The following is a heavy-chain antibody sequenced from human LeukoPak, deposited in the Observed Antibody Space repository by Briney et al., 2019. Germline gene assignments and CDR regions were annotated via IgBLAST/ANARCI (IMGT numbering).Heavy chain of an antibody. Sequence: ASVNVSCKASGYTFTSYDINWVRQATGQGLEWMGWMNPNSGNTGYAQKFQGRVTMTRNTSISTAYMELSSLRSEDTAVYYCASRVTYYYGMDVWGQGTTVTVSS. CDR1: GYTFTSYD. D-gene: IGHD5-18*01. CDR2: MNPNSGNT. V-gene: IGHV1-8*01. CDR3: ASRVTYYYGMDV. J-gene: IGHJ6*02.